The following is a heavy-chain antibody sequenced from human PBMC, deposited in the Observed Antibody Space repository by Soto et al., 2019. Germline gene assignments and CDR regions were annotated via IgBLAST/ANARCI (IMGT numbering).Heavy chain of an antibody. Sequence: PSETLSLTCPVSGGSISSYYWSWIRQPPGKGLEWIGYIYYSGSTNYNPSLKSRVTISVDTSKNQFSLKLSSVTAADTAVYYCARETIAAAGSFDYWGQGTLVTVSS. CDR2: IYYSGST. V-gene: IGHV4-59*01. CDR3: ARETIAAAGSFDY. J-gene: IGHJ4*02. D-gene: IGHD6-13*01. CDR1: GGSISSYY.